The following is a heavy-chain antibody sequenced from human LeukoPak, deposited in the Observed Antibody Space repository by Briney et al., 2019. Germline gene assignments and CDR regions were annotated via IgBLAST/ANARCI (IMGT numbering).Heavy chain of an antibody. Sequence: SETLSLTCTVSGGSITSYYWSWIRQPPGKGLERIGYIYYSGSTNYNPSLKSRVTISVDTSKNQSSLKLSSVTAADTAVYYCARSPNYYDSSGYYIDYWGQGTLVTVSS. D-gene: IGHD3-22*01. CDR2: IYYSGST. CDR1: GGSITSYY. CDR3: ARSPNYYDSSGYYIDY. J-gene: IGHJ4*02. V-gene: IGHV4-59*01.